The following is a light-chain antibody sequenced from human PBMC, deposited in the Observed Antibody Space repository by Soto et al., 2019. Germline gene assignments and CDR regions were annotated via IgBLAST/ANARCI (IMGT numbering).Light chain of an antibody. V-gene: IGKV3-15*01. CDR2: GAS. CDR3: QQYNNWPPWT. Sequence: EIELTQSPGTLSLSPGERATLSCRASQSVSSSYLAWYQQKPGQAPRLLIYGASTRATGIPARFSGSGSGTEFSLTISSLQSEDFAVYFCQQYNNWPPWTFGQGTKVDIK. J-gene: IGKJ1*01. CDR1: QSVSSSY.